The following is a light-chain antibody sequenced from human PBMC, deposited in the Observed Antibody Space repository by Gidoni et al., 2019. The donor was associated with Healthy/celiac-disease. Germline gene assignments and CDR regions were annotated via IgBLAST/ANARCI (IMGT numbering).Light chain of an antibody. J-gene: IGKJ5*01. CDR3: QQRSNWPPSIT. V-gene: IGKV3-11*01. Sequence: DIVLTQSPATLSLSPGERATLSCRASQSVSSYLAWYQQKPGQYPRLLIYYASNRATGIPARLSGSGSGTDFTITISSLEPEDFEVYYCQQRSNWPPSITFGQGTRLEIK. CDR2: YAS. CDR1: QSVSSY.